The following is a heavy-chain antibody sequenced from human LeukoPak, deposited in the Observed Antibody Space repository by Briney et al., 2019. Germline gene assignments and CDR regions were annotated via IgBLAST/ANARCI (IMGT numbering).Heavy chain of an antibody. J-gene: IGHJ5*02. CDR3: ASAGRFDP. V-gene: IGHV4-30-2*01. CDR2: INHSGST. CDR1: GGSVSSGAYC. Sequence: PSETLSLTCAVSGGSVSSGAYCWTWIRQPPGKGLEWIGEINHSGSTNYNPSLKSRVTISVDTSKNQFSLKLSSVTAADTAVYYCASAGRFDPWGQGTLVTVSS. D-gene: IGHD3-10*01.